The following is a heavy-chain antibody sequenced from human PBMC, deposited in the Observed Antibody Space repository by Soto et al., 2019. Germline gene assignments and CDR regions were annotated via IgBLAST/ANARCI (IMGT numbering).Heavy chain of an antibody. CDR1: GFTFSSYA. D-gene: IGHD3-3*01. V-gene: IGHV3-23*01. Sequence: PGGSLRLSCAASGFTFSSYAMSWVRQAPGKGLEWVSAISGSGGSTYYADSVKGRFTISRDNSKNTLYLQMNSLRAEDTAVYYCAKHPPNSYYDFWSGYHWFDPWGQGTLVTVSS. J-gene: IGHJ5*02. CDR3: AKHPPNSYYDFWSGYHWFDP. CDR2: ISGSGGST.